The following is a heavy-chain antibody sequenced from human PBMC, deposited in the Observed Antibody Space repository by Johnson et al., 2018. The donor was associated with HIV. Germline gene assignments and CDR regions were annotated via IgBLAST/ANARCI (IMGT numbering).Heavy chain of an antibody. D-gene: IGHD1-26*01. V-gene: IGHV3-7*03. CDR3: WGLVGAYDAFDI. CDR1: GFTFSSYW. Sequence: EQLVESGGGLVQPGGSLRLSCAASGFTFSSYWMSWVRQAPGKGLEWVANIKQDGSEKYYVASVKGRFTISRDNAKNSLYLQMNSLKTEDTAVYYCWGLVGAYDAFDIWGQGTMVTVSS. CDR2: IKQDGSEK. J-gene: IGHJ3*02.